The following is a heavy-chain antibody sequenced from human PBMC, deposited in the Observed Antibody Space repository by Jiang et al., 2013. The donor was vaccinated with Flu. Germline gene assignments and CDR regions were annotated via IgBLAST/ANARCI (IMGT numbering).Heavy chain of an antibody. CDR2: IYWDDDK. J-gene: IGHJ3*02. CDR3: APILGTYDAFDI. CDR1: GFSLSTSGVG. Sequence: KPTQTLTLTCALSGFSLSTSGVGVGWIRQPPGKALEWLALIYWDDDKRYSPSLKSRLTITKDTSKNQVVLTMTNMDPVDTATYYCAPILGTYDAFDIWGQGTMVTVSS. D-gene: IGHD1-1*01. V-gene: IGHV2-5*02.